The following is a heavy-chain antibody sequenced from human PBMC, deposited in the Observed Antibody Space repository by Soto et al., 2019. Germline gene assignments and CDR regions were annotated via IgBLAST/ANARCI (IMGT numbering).Heavy chain of an antibody. D-gene: IGHD1-26*01. CDR3: AAVCASGDAFDI. CDR1: GFTFTSSA. CDR2: IVVGSGNT. V-gene: IGHV1-58*01. Sequence: ASVKVSCKASGFTFTSSAVQWVRQARGQRLEWIGWIVVGSGNTNYAQKFQERVTITRDMSTSTAYMELSSLRSEDTAVYYCAAVCASGDAFDIWGQGTMVTVSS. J-gene: IGHJ3*02.